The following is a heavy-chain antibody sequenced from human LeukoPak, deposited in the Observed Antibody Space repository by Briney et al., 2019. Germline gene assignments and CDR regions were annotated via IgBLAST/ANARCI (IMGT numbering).Heavy chain of an antibody. D-gene: IGHD6-6*01. Sequence: GGSLRLSCAASGFTFSSSAMSWVRQVPGKGLEWVSGISSSGGSTNYADSVRGRFTISRDNSKNTLYLQMNSLRAEDTAVYYCAKEGARGDYWGQGTLVTVSS. CDR1: GFTFSSSA. V-gene: IGHV3-23*01. CDR2: ISSSGGST. CDR3: AKEGARGDY. J-gene: IGHJ4*02.